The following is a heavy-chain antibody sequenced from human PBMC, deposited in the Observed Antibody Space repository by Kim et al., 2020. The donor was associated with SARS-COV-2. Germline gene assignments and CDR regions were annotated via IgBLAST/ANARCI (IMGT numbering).Heavy chain of an antibody. CDR2: ISAYNGNT. J-gene: IGHJ6*02. V-gene: IGHV1-18*04. CDR1: GYTFTSYG. Sequence: ASVKVSCKASGYTFTSYGISWVRQAPGQGLEWMGWISAYNGNTNYAQKLQGRVTMTTDTSTSTAYMELRSLRSDDTAVYYCARGAHDYGDRHYYYYYGMDVWGQGTTVTVSS. D-gene: IGHD4-17*01. CDR3: ARGAHDYGDRHYYYYYGMDV.